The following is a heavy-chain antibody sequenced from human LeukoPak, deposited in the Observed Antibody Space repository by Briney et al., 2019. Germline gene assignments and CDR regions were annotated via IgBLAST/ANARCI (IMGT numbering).Heavy chain of an antibody. CDR1: GGSFSGRY. D-gene: IGHD2-2*01. V-gene: IGHV4-34*01. CDR3: AQHCEFYFDI. CDR2: IHHSGGT. Sequence: SETLSLTCAVFGGSFSGRYWSWVRQPPGKGLEWIGQIHHSGGTSYDSSLRSRVTMSVDTSKNQFSLKLSSVTAADTAVYYCAQHCEFYFDIWGRGTLVTVSS. J-gene: IGHJ2*01.